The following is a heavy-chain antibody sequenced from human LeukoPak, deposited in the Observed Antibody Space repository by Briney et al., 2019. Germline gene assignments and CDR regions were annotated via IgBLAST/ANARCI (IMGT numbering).Heavy chain of an antibody. J-gene: IGHJ4*02. V-gene: IGHV4-34*01. CDR2: IDHSGST. Sequence: SETLSLTCAVYGGSFSGYYWSWIRQPPGKGLEWIGEIDHSGSTNYNPSLKSRVTISVDTSKNQFSLKLSSVTAADTAVYYCARADFWSGQAHFDYWGQGTLVTVSS. D-gene: IGHD3-3*01. CDR1: GGSFSGYY. CDR3: ARADFWSGQAHFDY.